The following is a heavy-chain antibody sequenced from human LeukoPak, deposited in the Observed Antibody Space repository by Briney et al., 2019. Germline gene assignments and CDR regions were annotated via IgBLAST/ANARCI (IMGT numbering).Heavy chain of an antibody. CDR1: GFTFSHYA. V-gene: IGHV3-23*01. D-gene: IGHD6-19*01. Sequence: PGGSLRLSCAASGFTFSHYAMTWVRQAPGKGLEWVSAISSSAGRTYYEDSVKGRFTISRDNLKNTLYLQMDILRAEDTAVYYCAKDKVSGWPYYYGMDVWGQGTTVTVSS. CDR3: AKDKVSGWPYYYGMDV. CDR2: ISSSAGRT. J-gene: IGHJ6*02.